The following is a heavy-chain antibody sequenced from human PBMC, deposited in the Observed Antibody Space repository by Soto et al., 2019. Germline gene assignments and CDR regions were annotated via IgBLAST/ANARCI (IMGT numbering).Heavy chain of an antibody. CDR1: GGSFSGYY. CDR2: INHSGST. CDR3: ARGRGRAAAAWFDP. Sequence: SETLSLTCAVYGGSFSGYYWSWIRQPPGKGLEWIGEINHSGSTNYNPSLKSRVTISVDTSKNQFSLKLSSVTAADTAVYYCARGRGRAAAAWFDPSGQGTLVTFSS. D-gene: IGHD6-13*01. J-gene: IGHJ5*02. V-gene: IGHV4-34*01.